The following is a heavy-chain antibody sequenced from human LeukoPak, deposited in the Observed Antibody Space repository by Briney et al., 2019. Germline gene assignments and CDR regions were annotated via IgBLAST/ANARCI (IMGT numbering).Heavy chain of an antibody. CDR3: ARGRFRYFDY. Sequence: PGGSLRLSCAASGFSFSGYWMSWVRQAPGKGLEWVANINHDGSEKYYVDSVKGRFTISRDNTKNSLYLQMNSLRAEDTAVYYCARGRFRYFDYWGQGTLVTVSS. J-gene: IGHJ4*02. D-gene: IGHD3-3*01. CDR1: GFSFSGYW. V-gene: IGHV3-7*04. CDR2: INHDGSEK.